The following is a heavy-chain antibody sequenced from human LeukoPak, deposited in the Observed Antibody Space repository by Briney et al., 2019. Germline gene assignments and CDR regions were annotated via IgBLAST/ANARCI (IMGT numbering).Heavy chain of an antibody. V-gene: IGHV1-18*01. Sequence: AASVKVSCKASGYTFTSYGISWVRQAPGQGLEWMGWISAYNGNTNYAQKLQGRVTKTTDTSTSTAYMELRSLRSDDTAVYYCARAQLSYYYGSGSYYPFDYWGQGTLVTVSS. D-gene: IGHD3-10*01. CDR1: GYTFTSYG. CDR2: ISAYNGNT. J-gene: IGHJ4*02. CDR3: ARAQLSYYYGSGSYYPFDY.